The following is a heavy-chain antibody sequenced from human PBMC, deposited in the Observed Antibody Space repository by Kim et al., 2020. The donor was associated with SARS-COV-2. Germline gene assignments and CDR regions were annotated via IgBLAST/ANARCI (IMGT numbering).Heavy chain of an antibody. D-gene: IGHD3-10*01. Sequence: GGSLRLSCAASGFAFSTYSMTWVRQAPGKGLEWISYISSSSSTIYQADSVKGRFSISRDNSKNSLFLQMNSLRAEDTAVYYCASEFGSGSYYDGWGRGTLVTVSS. CDR2: ISSSSSTI. J-gene: IGHJ4*02. V-gene: IGHV3-48*04. CDR3: ASEFGSGSYYDG. CDR1: GFAFSTYS.